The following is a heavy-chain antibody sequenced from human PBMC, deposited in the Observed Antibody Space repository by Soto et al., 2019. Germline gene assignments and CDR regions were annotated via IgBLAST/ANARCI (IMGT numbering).Heavy chain of an antibody. CDR3: ARVEFSSGWRGTIDY. CDR2: ISYDGSNK. Sequence: GGSLRLSCAASGFTFSSYAMHWVRQAPGKGLEWVAVISYDGSNKYYADSVKGRFTISRDNSKNTLYLQMNSLRAEDTAVYYCARVEFSSGWRGTIDYWGQGTLVTVSS. V-gene: IGHV3-30-3*01. CDR1: GFTFSSYA. J-gene: IGHJ4*02. D-gene: IGHD6-19*01.